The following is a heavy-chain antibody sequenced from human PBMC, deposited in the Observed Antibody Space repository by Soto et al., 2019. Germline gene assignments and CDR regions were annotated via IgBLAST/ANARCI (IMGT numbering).Heavy chain of an antibody. J-gene: IGHJ4*02. CDR1: GFTFSDYY. CDR2: ISGSGSTT. V-gene: IGHV3-11*01. CDR3: ARSSLTYFEF. Sequence: DLEESGGGLVKPGGSLRLSCTASGFTFSDYYMSWIRQAPGKGLEWLAYISGSGSTTYYTDSVKGRFAISRDNARTSLYLQINSLRGEDSAVYYCARSSLTYFEFWGQGTLVTVSS.